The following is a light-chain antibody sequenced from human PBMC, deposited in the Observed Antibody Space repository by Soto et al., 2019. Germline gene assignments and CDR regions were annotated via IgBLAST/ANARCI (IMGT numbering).Light chain of an antibody. Sequence: QSVLTQLPSASGTPGQRVTISCSGRNSNIGSNTVNWYQQLPGTAPRLLIYNNNQRPSGVPDRFSGSKSGTSASLAISGLQSEDDTDYYCAAWDDRLNGVVFGGGTKVTVL. V-gene: IGLV1-44*01. CDR3: AAWDDRLNGVV. CDR1: NSNIGSNT. J-gene: IGLJ2*01. CDR2: NNN.